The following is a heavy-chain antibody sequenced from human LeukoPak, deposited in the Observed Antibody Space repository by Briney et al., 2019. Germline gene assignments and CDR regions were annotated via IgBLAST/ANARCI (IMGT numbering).Heavy chain of an antibody. Sequence: SETLSLTCTVAGGSISSGSYYWSCIRQPAGKGLEWIGRIYTSGSTNYNPSLKSQVTISVDTSKNQFSLKLSSVTAADTAVYYYARAVPPNWFDPSGQGTLVTVSS. CDR1: GGSISSGSYY. CDR3: ARAVPPNWFDP. J-gene: IGHJ5*02. CDR2: IYTSGST. V-gene: IGHV4-61*02.